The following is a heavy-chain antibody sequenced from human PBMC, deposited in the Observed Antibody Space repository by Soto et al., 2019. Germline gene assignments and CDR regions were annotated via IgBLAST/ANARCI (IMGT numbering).Heavy chain of an antibody. Sequence: ASVKVSCKVSGYTLTELSMHWVRQAPGKGFEWMGGFDPEDGETIYAQKFQGRVTMTEDTSTDTAYMELSSLRSEDTAVYYCATNTRSPSYFDYWGQGTLVTVSS. D-gene: IGHD3-10*01. CDR1: GYTLTELS. J-gene: IGHJ4*02. V-gene: IGHV1-24*01. CDR2: FDPEDGET. CDR3: ATNTRSPSYFDY.